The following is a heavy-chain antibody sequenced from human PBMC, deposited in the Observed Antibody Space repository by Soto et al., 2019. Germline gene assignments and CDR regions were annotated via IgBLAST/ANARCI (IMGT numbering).Heavy chain of an antibody. V-gene: IGHV1-69*01. J-gene: IGHJ4*02. CDR3: ARVFDFYHSSGSSNHFDS. CDR2: IIPIFGTA. Sequence: QVQLVQSGAEVKKPGSSVKVSCKASGGTFSSYAISWVRQAPGQGLEWMGGIIPIFGTAIYAQKFQGRVTITADESTNTPYMELSSLRSEHTAVYYCARVFDFYHSSGSSNHFDSWGQGTLVTVAS. D-gene: IGHD3-22*01. CDR1: GGTFSSYA.